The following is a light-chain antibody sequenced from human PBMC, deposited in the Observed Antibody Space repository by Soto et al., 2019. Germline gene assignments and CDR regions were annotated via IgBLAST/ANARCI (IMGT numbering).Light chain of an antibody. J-gene: IGKJ1*01. Sequence: IQTTQSPSSLSGSVSDRLTITSRASHNIWGYLNWYHQNPEKAPQLLLYPASTLQSGVPSRSTGSRSGTAGTHTIISLQTEDFATYYCLHDFSYFWAFGQGTKVDIK. CDR3: LHDFSYFWA. CDR2: PAS. V-gene: IGKV1-6*01. CDR1: HNIWGY.